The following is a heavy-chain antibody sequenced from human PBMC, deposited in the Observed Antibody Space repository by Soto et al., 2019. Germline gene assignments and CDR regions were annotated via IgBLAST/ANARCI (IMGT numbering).Heavy chain of an antibody. CDR1: GGSFSGYY. V-gene: IGHV4-34*01. CDR3: ARGFEAVAVFSVGEPYYYYMDV. D-gene: IGHD6-19*01. Sequence: QVQLQQWGAGLLKPSETLSLTCAVYGGSFSGYYWSWIRQPPGKGLEWIGEINHSGSTNYNPSLKSRVTISVYTSKNQFSLKLSSVTAADTAVYYCARGFEAVAVFSVGEPYYYYMDVWGKGTTVTVSS. J-gene: IGHJ6*03. CDR2: INHSGST.